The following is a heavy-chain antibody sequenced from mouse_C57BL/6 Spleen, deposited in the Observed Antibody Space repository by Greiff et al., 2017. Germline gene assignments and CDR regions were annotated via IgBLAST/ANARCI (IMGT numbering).Heavy chain of an antibody. Sequence: QVQLKESGPELVKPGASVKISCKASGYAFSSSWMNWVKQRPGKGLEWIGRIYPGDGDTNYNGKFKGKATLTADKSSSTAYMQLSSLTSEDSAVYFCAREPDDGYSWFAYWGQGTLVTVSA. CDR1: GYAFSSSW. CDR2: IYPGDGDT. CDR3: AREPDDGYSWFAY. J-gene: IGHJ3*01. D-gene: IGHD2-3*01. V-gene: IGHV1-82*01.